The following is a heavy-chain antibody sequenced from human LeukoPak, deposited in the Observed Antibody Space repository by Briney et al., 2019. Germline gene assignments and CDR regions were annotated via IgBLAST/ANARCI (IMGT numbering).Heavy chain of an antibody. J-gene: IGHJ4*02. V-gene: IGHV3-23*01. CDR2: ISGSGGST. Sequence: GGSLRLSCAASGFTFSSYAMSWVRQAPGKGLEWVSAISGSGGSTYYADSVKGRFTISRDNSENTLYLQMNSLRAEDTAVYYCAKAQYSSSWFYWGQGTLVTVSS. CDR1: GFTFSSYA. D-gene: IGHD6-13*01. CDR3: AKAQYSSSWFY.